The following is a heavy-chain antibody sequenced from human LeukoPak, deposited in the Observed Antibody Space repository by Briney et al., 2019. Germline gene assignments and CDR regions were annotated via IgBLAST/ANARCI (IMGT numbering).Heavy chain of an antibody. J-gene: IGHJ4*02. D-gene: IGHD1-26*01. CDR2: ISYDGSNK. CDR3: ARVSIPWYSGSYFDY. CDR1: GFTFSSYA. V-gene: IGHV3-30*04. Sequence: PGGSLRLSCAASGFTFSSYAMHWVRQAPGKGLEWVAVISYDGSNKYYADSVKGRFTISRDNSKNTLYLQMNSLRAEDTAVYYCARVSIPWYSGSYFDYWGQGTLVTVSS.